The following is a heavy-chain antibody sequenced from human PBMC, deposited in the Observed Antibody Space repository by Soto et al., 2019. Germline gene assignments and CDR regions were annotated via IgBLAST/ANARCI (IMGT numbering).Heavy chain of an antibody. J-gene: IGHJ4*01. CDR2: VNPNSGGT. D-gene: IGHD6-19*01. V-gene: IGHV1-2*04. Sequence: ASVKVSCKASGYTFTGYYIHWVRQAPGQGLEWMVWVNPNSGGTNYAQKFQGWVTMTRDTSISTAYMELSRLRSDDTAVYYCVTSRVSIAVAGETEYYFDYWGQ. CDR1: GYTFTGYY. CDR3: VTSRVSIAVAGETEYYFDY.